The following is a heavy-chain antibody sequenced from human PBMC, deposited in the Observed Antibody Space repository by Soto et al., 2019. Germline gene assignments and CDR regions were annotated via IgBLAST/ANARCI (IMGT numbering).Heavy chain of an antibody. J-gene: IGHJ4*01. V-gene: IGHV3-66*01. Sequence: GGSLRLSCAVSGFTVSGMYMTWVRQAPGKGLEWMSLLYSDDTTYYTDSVKGRFTISRDYSKNILFLQMNSLRFEDTAMYYCARVDTLPASVDYWGHGTLVTVSS. CDR3: ARVDTLPASVDY. D-gene: IGHD2-2*01. CDR2: LYSDDTT. CDR1: GFTVSGMY.